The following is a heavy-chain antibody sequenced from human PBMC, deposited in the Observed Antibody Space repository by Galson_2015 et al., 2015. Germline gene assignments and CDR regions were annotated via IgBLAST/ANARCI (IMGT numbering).Heavy chain of an antibody. CDR1: GDSIKTDF. CDR3: ARILGGWNQIDY. D-gene: IGHD3-16*01. CDR2: IYDGAST. Sequence: ETLSLTCSVSGDSIKTDFWTWVRQPPGKGLERIGYIYDGASTNFDPSFQSRASLPVDTSGNQFSLRLTSVTAADTAVYYCARILGGWNQIDYWGQGTLVTVSS. J-gene: IGHJ4*02. V-gene: IGHV4-59*01.